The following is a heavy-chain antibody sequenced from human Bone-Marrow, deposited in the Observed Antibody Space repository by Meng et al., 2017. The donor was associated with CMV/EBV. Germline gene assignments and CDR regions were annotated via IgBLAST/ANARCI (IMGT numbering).Heavy chain of an antibody. V-gene: IGHV4-39*07. J-gene: IGHJ5*02. CDR3: ARGLGASIFLEWLLPPNWFDP. D-gene: IGHD3-3*01. Sequence: SETLSLTCTVSGGSISSSSYYWSWIRQPPGKGLEWIGEINHSGSTNYNPSLKSRVTISVDTSKNQFSLKLSSVTAADTAVYYCARGLGASIFLEWLLPPNWFDPWGQGTLVTVSS. CDR1: GGSISSSSYY. CDR2: INHSGST.